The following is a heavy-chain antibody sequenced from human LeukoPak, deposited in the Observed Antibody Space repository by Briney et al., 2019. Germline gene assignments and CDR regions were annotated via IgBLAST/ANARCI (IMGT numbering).Heavy chain of an antibody. V-gene: IGHV1-69*13. J-gene: IGHJ5*02. CDR1: GYTFTNYY. D-gene: IGHD1-26*01. CDR2: IIPIFGTA. Sequence: GASVKVSCKASGYTFTNYYMHWVRQAPGQGLEWMGGIIPIFGTANYAQKFQGRVTITADESTSTAYMELSSLRSEDTAVYYCARFGFGGVGARNWFDPWGQGTLVTVSS. CDR3: ARFGFGGVGARNWFDP.